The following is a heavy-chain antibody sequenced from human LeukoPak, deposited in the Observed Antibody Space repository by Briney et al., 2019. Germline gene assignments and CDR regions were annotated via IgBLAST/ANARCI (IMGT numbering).Heavy chain of an antibody. D-gene: IGHD4-23*01. Sequence: SETLSLICSVSDYSITAGYYWGWIRQPPGKGLEWIGSLFHSGATYFTPSLKSRVAMSVDTSRNQFSLSLHSVTAAHAAIYYCVRESGNGGHPLFDHWGQGTPVTVSS. CDR1: DYSITAGYY. J-gene: IGHJ4*02. CDR3: VRESGNGGHPLFDH. CDR2: LFHSGAT. V-gene: IGHV4-38-2*02.